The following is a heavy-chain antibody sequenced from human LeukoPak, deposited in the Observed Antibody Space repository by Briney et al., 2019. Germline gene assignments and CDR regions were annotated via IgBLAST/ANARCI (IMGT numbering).Heavy chain of an antibody. CDR1: GYSMKYDY. D-gene: IGHD1-26*01. J-gene: IGHJ4*02. CDR3: ARDNSGSYPPIFDS. Sequence: SETLSLTCTVSGYSMKYDYWSWVRQPAGKGLEWIARIYTGGTTNYNPSLKNRATISVDKSTNQFSLKLTSVTAADTAIYYCARDNSGSYPPIFDSWGQGTLVTVSS. CDR2: IYTGGTT. V-gene: IGHV4-4*07.